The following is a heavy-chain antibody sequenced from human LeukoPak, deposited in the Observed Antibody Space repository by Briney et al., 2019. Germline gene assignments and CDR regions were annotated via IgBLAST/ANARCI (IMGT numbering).Heavy chain of an antibody. D-gene: IGHD2-2*01. CDR3: AREGGVPAARDYYYGMDV. CDR1: GFTFSHYL. V-gene: IGHV3-7*04. J-gene: IGHJ6*02. CDR2: IKQDGSEK. Sequence: GGSLRLSCAASGFTFSHYLMSWVRQAPGKGLEWVANIKQDGSEKYYVDSVKGRFTISRDNTKNSLFLQMNSLRAEDTTVYYCAREGGVPAARDYYYGMDVWGHGTTVTVSS.